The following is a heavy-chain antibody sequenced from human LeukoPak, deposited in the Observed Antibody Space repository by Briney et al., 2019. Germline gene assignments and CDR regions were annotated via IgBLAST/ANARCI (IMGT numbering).Heavy chain of an antibody. Sequence: GESLKISCEASGYIFPDYWIGWVRQMPGKGLEWMGIIYPGDSDTKYSPSFQAQVTISADKSISTAYLQWSSLKASDTAMYYCARHYGGGEYYYGMDVWGQGTTVTVAS. V-gene: IGHV5-51*01. CDR1: GYIFPDYW. D-gene: IGHD2-21*01. CDR3: ARHYGGGEYYYGMDV. CDR2: IYPGDSDT. J-gene: IGHJ6*02.